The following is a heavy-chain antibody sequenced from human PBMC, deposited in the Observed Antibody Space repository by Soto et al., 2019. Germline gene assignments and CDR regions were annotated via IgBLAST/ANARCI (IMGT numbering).Heavy chain of an antibody. J-gene: IGHJ6*02. CDR2: IYTSGST. D-gene: IGHD5-12*01. CDR3: ARGHSGYDSSYYRMDV. CDR1: GGSISSYY. Sequence: PSETLSLTCTVSGGSISSYYWSWIRQPAGKGLEWIGRIYTSGSTNYNPSLKSRVTMSVDTSKNQFSLKLSSVTAADTAMYYCARGHSGYDSSYYRMDVWGQGTTVTVSS. V-gene: IGHV4-4*07.